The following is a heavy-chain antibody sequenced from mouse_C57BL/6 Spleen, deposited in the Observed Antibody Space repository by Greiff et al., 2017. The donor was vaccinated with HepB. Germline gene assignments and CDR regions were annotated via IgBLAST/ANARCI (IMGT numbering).Heavy chain of an antibody. Sequence: VQLQQPGAELVKPGASVKLSCKASGYTFTSYWMHWVKQRPGQGLEWIGMIHPNSGSTNYNEKFKSKATLTVDKSSSTAYMQLSSLTSEDSAVYYCARHDGSYWYFDVWGTGTTVTVSS. V-gene: IGHV1-64*01. CDR2: IHPNSGST. D-gene: IGHD2-3*01. J-gene: IGHJ1*03. CDR1: GYTFTSYW. CDR3: ARHDGSYWYFDV.